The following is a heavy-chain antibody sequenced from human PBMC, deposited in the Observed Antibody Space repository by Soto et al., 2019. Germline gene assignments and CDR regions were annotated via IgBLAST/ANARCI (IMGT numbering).Heavy chain of an antibody. V-gene: IGHV4-30-2*01. Sequence: PSETLSLTCAVSGASISNGDYSWSWIRQPPGRALECIGYIYSSGRSDYNPSLKSRVTISIDRSKNQFSLRLTSVTSADAAVYYCASGREGLFWDFWGQGAMVTVSS. CDR2: IYSSGRS. J-gene: IGHJ4*02. D-gene: IGHD3-3*01. CDR3: ASGREGLFWDF. CDR1: GASISNGDYS.